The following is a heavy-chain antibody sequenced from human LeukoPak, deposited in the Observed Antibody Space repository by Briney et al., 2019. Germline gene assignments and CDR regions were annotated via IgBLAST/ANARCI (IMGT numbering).Heavy chain of an antibody. Sequence: SVKVSCKASGYTFTSYDINWVRQATGQGLEWMGWMNPNSGNTGYAQKFQGRVTMTRNTSISTAYMELSSLRSEDTAVYYCARTLGDCSSTSCYWYNWFDPWGQGTLVTVSS. J-gene: IGHJ5*02. CDR2: MNPNSGNT. D-gene: IGHD2-2*01. CDR1: GYTFTSYD. V-gene: IGHV1-8*01. CDR3: ARTLGDCSSTSCYWYNWFDP.